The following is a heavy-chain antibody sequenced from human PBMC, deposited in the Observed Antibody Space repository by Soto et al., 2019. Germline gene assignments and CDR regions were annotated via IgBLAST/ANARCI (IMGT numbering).Heavy chain of an antibody. CDR1: GYTFTSYA. CDR3: ARVDMVRGVIITKGYAFDI. D-gene: IGHD3-10*01. CDR2: INAGNGNT. V-gene: IGHV1-3*01. Sequence: ASVKVSCKASGYTFTSYAMHWVRQAPGQRLERMGWINAGNGNTKYSQKFQGRVTITRDTSASTAYMELSSLRSEDTAVYYCARVDMVRGVIITKGYAFDIWGQGTMVTVSS. J-gene: IGHJ3*02.